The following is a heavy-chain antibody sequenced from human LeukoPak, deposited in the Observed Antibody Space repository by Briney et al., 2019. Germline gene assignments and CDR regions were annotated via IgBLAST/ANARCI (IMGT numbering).Heavy chain of an antibody. CDR2: ISYDGSNE. Sequence: PGGSLRLSCAASGFTFSYYAMHWVRQAPGKGLGWVAVISYDGSNEYYADSVKGRFTISRDNSKNTLSLQMNTLRPEDTAVYYCARPIDNGSGSYYFDYWGQGTLVTVSS. CDR3: ARPIDNGSGSYYFDY. V-gene: IGHV3-30-3*01. J-gene: IGHJ4*02. CDR1: GFTFSYYA. D-gene: IGHD3-10*01.